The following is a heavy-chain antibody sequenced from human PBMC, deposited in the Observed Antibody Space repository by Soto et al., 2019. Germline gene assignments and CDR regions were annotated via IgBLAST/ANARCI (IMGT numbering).Heavy chain of an antibody. Sequence: GGSLRLSCAASGFTFSDYYMSWIRQAPGKGLEWVSYISSSGSTIYYADSVKGRFTISRDNAKNSLYLQMNSLRAEDTAVYYCARDHGGYCTNGVCYDAPGINNWGQGTLVTVSS. V-gene: IGHV3-11*01. D-gene: IGHD2-8*01. CDR1: GFTFSDYY. J-gene: IGHJ4*02. CDR2: ISSSGSTI. CDR3: ARDHGGYCTNGVCYDAPGINN.